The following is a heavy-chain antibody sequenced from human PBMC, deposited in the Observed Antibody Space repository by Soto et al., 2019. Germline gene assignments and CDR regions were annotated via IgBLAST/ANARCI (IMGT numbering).Heavy chain of an antibody. CDR2: IFADGTT. J-gene: IGHJ4*02. CDR1: GITVSTNY. D-gene: IGHD3-10*01. V-gene: IGHV3-66*01. Sequence: EVQLVESGGGLVQPGGSLRLSCAASGITVSTNYMTWIRQIPGKGLEWVSVIFADGTTRYADSVKGRFILSRDNSKNTLYLQINSLRVEDTAVYYCARGRGHYNYLDYFDYWGQGPLVTVSS. CDR3: ARGRGHYNYLDYFDY.